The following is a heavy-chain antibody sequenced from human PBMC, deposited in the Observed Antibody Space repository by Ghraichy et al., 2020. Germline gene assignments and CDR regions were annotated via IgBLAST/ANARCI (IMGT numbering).Heavy chain of an antibody. CDR3: TKGRDAGYYGSGRFDP. J-gene: IGHJ5*02. V-gene: IGHV3-23*01. D-gene: IGHD3-10*01. CDR2: IIPSGSTT. CDR1: GFGFNSYA. Sequence: GGSLRLSCAASGFGFNSYAMTWVRQAPGKGLDWVSTIIPSGSTTYYADSVKGRFTISRDNSKNTLYLQMNSLRAEDTAVYYCTKGRDAGYYGSGRFDPWGQVTLVTVSS.